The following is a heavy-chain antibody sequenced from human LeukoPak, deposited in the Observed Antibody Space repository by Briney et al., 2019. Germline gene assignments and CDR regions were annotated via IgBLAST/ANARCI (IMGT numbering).Heavy chain of an antibody. V-gene: IGHV3-49*04. CDR2: IRRKASGGTT. D-gene: IGHD2-15*01. CDR3: TRVIVVEVGAMDV. CDR1: GFTLSDYY. Sequence: PGGSLRLSCAASGFTLSDYYMSWVRQAPGKGLEWVGFIRRKASGGTTQYAASMKGRFTISRDDSKSIAYLQMNSLKTEDTAVYYCTRVIVVEVGAMDVWGQGTTVTVSS. J-gene: IGHJ6*02.